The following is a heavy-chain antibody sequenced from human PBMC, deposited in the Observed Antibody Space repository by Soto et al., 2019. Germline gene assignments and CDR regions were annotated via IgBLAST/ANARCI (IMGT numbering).Heavy chain of an antibody. CDR1: GGSITSHY. Sequence: SETLSLTCSLSGGSITSHYCSWIRQHPGKGLEWIGYIYSSGSTYYNPSLKSRVTISVDTSKNQFSLKLNSVTAADTAVYYCARDLWGYCGTDCYPLDVWGQGTTVTVSS. V-gene: IGHV4-59*11. CDR2: IYSSGST. J-gene: IGHJ6*02. CDR3: ARDLWGYCGTDCYPLDV. D-gene: IGHD2-21*02.